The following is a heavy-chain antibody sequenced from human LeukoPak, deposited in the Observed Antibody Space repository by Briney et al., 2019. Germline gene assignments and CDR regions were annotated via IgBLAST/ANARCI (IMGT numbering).Heavy chain of an antibody. CDR1: GFIFSNYA. V-gene: IGHV3-23*01. Sequence: GGSLRLSCATSGFIFSNYAVNWVRQAPGKGLEWVSIISGSGDTTYYADSVKGRFTISRDNTKNTVYLQVDSLRAEDTAVFYCAKDGKMIVVLFGAFDIWGQGTMVTVSS. D-gene: IGHD3-22*01. CDR3: AKDGKMIVVLFGAFDI. CDR2: ISGSGDTT. J-gene: IGHJ3*02.